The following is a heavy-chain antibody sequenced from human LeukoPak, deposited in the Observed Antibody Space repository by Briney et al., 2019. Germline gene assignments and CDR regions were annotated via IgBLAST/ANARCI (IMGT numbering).Heavy chain of an antibody. CDR2: IWYDGSNK. J-gene: IGHJ3*02. D-gene: IGHD3-22*01. Sequence: PGGSLRLSCAASGFTFSSYGMHWVRQAPGKGLEWVAVIWYDGSNKYYADSVKGQFTISRDNSKNTLYLQMNSLRAEDTAVYYCARDGDYDSSGFVAFDIWGQGTMVTVSS. CDR3: ARDGDYDSSGFVAFDI. CDR1: GFTFSSYG. V-gene: IGHV3-33*01.